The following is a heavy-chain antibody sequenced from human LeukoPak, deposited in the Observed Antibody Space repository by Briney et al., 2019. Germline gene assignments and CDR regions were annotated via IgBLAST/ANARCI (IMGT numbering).Heavy chain of an antibody. Sequence: SETLSLTCTFSGGSISSYYWSWIRQPAGKGLEWIGRIYTSGSTNYNPSLKSRVTMSVDTSKNQFSLKLPSVTAADTAVYYCTSDGSDYFDSWGQGTLVTVAS. CDR1: GGSISSYY. CDR3: TSDGSDYFDS. D-gene: IGHD5-12*01. CDR2: IYTSGST. V-gene: IGHV4-4*07. J-gene: IGHJ4*02.